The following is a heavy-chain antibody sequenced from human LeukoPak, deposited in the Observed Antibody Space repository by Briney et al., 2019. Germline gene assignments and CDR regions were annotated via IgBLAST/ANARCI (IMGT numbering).Heavy chain of an antibody. Sequence: PGGSLRLSCAASGFTFSSYGMHWVRQAPGKGLEWVAFIRYDGSNKYYADSVKGRFTISRDNSKNTLYLQMNSLRAEDTAVYYCAKYSMKWDHPGPFDYWGQGTLVTVSS. D-gene: IGHD1-26*01. CDR1: GFTFSSYG. J-gene: IGHJ4*02. V-gene: IGHV3-30*02. CDR2: IRYDGSNK. CDR3: AKYSMKWDHPGPFDY.